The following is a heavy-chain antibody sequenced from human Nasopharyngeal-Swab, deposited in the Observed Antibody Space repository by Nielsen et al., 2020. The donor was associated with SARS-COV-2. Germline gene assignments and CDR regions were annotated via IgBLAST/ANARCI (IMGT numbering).Heavy chain of an antibody. CDR2: ISYDGSKK. CDR3: TRDRVFYYDSGGRKEFEY. D-gene: IGHD3-16*01. J-gene: IGHJ4*02. CDR1: GFIFTTYG. V-gene: IGHV3-33*05. Sequence: GESLKISCAASGFIFTTYGMHWVRQAPGKGLEWVALISYDGSKKYYADSVKGRFTISRDKSKNTLYPQMNNLRAEDTAVYYCTRDRVFYYDSGGRKEFEYWGQGTRVTVSS.